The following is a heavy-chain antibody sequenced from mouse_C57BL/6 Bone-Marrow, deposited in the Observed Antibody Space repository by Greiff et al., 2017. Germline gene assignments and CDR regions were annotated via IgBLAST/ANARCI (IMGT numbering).Heavy chain of an antibody. CDR1: GFTFSDYY. Sequence: EVKLVESEGGLVQPGSSMKLSCTASGFTFSDYYMAWVRQVPERGLEWVANINYDGSSTYYLDSLKSRFIISRDNAKNILYLQMSSLKSEDTATYYCARDGNWVGDWDFDVWGTGTTVTVSS. D-gene: IGHD4-1*01. V-gene: IGHV5-16*01. J-gene: IGHJ1*03. CDR3: ARDGNWVGDWDFDV. CDR2: INYDGSST.